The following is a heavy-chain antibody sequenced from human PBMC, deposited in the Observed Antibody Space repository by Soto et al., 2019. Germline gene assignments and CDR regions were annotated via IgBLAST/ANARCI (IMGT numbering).Heavy chain of an antibody. Sequence: QVQLVQSGAEVKKPGSSVKVSCKASGGTFSSYAISWVRQAPGQGLEWMGGIIPIFGTANYAQKFQGRVTISAEKSTSTAYMELGSLRSEDTAVYYCARDSRPYYDFWSGYYFDYWGQGTLVTVSS. J-gene: IGHJ4*02. CDR1: GGTFSSYA. CDR3: ARDSRPYYDFWSGYYFDY. V-gene: IGHV1-69*06. D-gene: IGHD3-3*01. CDR2: IIPIFGTA.